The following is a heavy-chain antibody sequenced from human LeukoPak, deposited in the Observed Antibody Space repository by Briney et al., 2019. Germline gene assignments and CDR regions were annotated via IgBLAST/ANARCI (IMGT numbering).Heavy chain of an antibody. CDR3: ARSYYDRTWTFDP. CDR2: IIPVFGTA. V-gene: IGHV1-69*05. Sequence: SVKVSCKASGGTFSSYAISWVRQAPGQGLEWMGGIIPVFGTANYAQKFQGRVTITTDESTSTAYMELSSLRSEDTAVYYCARSYYDRTWTFDPWGQGTLVTVSS. D-gene: IGHD3-22*01. J-gene: IGHJ5*02. CDR1: GGTFSSYA.